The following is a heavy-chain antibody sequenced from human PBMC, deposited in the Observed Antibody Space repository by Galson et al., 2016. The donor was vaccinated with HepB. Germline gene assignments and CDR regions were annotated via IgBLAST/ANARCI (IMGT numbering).Heavy chain of an antibody. V-gene: IGHV3-48*03. Sequence: SLRLSCAASGFTFSSEDMNWVRQAPGKGLEWVSYISTRVSGTYYADSVRGRFTITRDNAKNSQSLQMNSLRAEDTAVYYCVSGHYANWGQGTLVTVSS. CDR3: VSGHYAN. J-gene: IGHJ1*01. CDR2: ISTRVSGT. CDR1: GFTFSSED. D-gene: IGHD2-2*01.